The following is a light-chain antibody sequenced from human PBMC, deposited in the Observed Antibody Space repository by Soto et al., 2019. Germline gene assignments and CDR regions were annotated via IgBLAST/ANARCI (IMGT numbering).Light chain of an antibody. Sequence: QSALTQPASVSGSPGQSITISCTGTSSDVGAYNYVSWYQQHPGKAPKLMIYDVSNRPSGVSNRVSGSKSGNTASLTISGLRAEDEADYYCSSYTSTTTLVFGGGTNLTVL. J-gene: IGLJ2*01. V-gene: IGLV2-14*01. CDR2: DVS. CDR1: SSDVGAYNY. CDR3: SSYTSTTTLV.